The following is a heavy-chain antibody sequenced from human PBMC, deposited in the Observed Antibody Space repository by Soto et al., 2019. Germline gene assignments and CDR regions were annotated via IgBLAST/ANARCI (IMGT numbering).Heavy chain of an antibody. D-gene: IGHD5-18*01. Sequence: PGGALRLSCADSGYTFSSYAMHWVRQAPGKGLEWVAVISYDGSNKSYADSVKGRFTISRDNSKNTLYLKMNSLRAEDTAVYYCAGTAMVSGYWGQGTLVTVSS. J-gene: IGHJ4*02. V-gene: IGHV3-30-3*01. CDR3: AGTAMVSGY. CDR1: GYTFSSYA. CDR2: ISYDGSNK.